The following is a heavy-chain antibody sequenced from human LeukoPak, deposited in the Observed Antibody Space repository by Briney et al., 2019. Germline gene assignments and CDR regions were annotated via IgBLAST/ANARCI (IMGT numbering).Heavy chain of an antibody. CDR1: GYTFPDSY. D-gene: IGHD3-10*01. J-gene: IGHJ5*02. CDR3: ARALVRGLVKGAWFDP. CDR2: MYPTTGGT. V-gene: IGHV1-2*02. Sequence: GASVKVSCMASGYTFPDSYMHWVRQARGQGLEWMGWMYPTTGGTNYAQKFQGRVTMTMDTSINTGYMELTRLTLDDTAVYYCARALVRGLVKGAWFDPWGQGTLVTVSA.